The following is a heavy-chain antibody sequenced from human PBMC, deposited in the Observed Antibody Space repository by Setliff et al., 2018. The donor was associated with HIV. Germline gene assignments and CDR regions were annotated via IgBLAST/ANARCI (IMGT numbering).Heavy chain of an antibody. CDR3: ARDYWKVLDY. CDR2: INAVTGNT. D-gene: IGHD1-1*01. Sequence: ASVKVSCKASGYTFNGYAIHWVRQAPGQRLEWMGWINAVTGNTKYSQKFQGRVTITKDTSASTAYMELSRLGSEDTAVYYCARDYWKVLDYWGQGTLVTVSS. J-gene: IGHJ4*02. V-gene: IGHV1-3*01. CDR1: GYTFNGYA.